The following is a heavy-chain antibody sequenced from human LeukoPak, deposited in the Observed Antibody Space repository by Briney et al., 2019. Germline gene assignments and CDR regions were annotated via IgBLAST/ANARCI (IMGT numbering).Heavy chain of an antibody. CDR1: GFTVSSNY. D-gene: IGHD4-23*01. CDR2: IKEDGSEI. J-gene: IGHJ4*02. CDR3: ARDRGYSSFDC. Sequence: GGSLRLSCAASGFTVSSNYMSWVRQAPGKGLEWVANIKEDGSEINYVDSVKGRFTISRDNAKNSLYLQMNSLTVDDTAVYYCARDRGYSSFDCWGQGTLVTVSS. V-gene: IGHV3-7*01.